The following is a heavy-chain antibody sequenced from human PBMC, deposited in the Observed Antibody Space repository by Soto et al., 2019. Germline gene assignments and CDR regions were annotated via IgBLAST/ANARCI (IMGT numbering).Heavy chain of an antibody. V-gene: IGHV1-8*01. CDR3: ARGRYSYGYGYYYYGTDV. CDR2: MNPNSGNT. D-gene: IGHD5-18*01. CDR1: GCTFTSYD. J-gene: IGHJ6*02. Sequence: GASVKVSCKASGCTFTSYDINWVRQATGQGLEWMGWMNPNSGNTGYAQKFQGRVTMTRNTSISTAYMELSSLRSEDTAVYYCARGRYSYGYGYYYYGTDVWGQGTTVTVSS.